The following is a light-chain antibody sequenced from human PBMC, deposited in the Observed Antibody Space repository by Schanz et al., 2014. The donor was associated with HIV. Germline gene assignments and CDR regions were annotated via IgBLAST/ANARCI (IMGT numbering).Light chain of an antibody. CDR2: TNN. Sequence: QSVLTQPPSASGTPGQSVTISWSGSSSNIGSNAVHWYQQLPGTAPKLLIYTNNQRPSGVPVRFSGSKSATSASLAISGLQSEDEADYFCATWDDSLDGWVFGGGTKLTVL. J-gene: IGLJ3*02. V-gene: IGLV1-44*01. CDR3: ATWDDSLDGWV. CDR1: SSNIGSNA.